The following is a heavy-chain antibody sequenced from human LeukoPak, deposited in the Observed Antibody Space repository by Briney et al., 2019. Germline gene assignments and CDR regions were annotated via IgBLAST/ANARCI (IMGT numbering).Heavy chain of an antibody. V-gene: IGHV1-18*01. CDR2: ISAYNGNT. D-gene: IGHD3-22*01. J-gene: IGHJ4*02. CDR1: GYTFTSYG. CDR3: ARDYYYDSSGYYLDY. Sequence: ASVKVSCKASGYTFTSYGISWMRQAPGQGLEWMGWISAYNGNTNYAQKLQGRVTMTTDTSTSAAYMELRSLRSDDTAVYYCARDYYYDSSGYYLDYWGQGTLVTVSS.